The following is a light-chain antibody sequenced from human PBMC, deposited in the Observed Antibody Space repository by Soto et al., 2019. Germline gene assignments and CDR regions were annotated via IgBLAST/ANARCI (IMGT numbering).Light chain of an antibody. CDR2: EVS. V-gene: IGLV2-8*01. J-gene: IGLJ2*01. CDR1: PSDVGASNY. CDR3: SSSAGTKNMV. Sequence: QSALTQPPSASGSPGQSVTISCTGTPSDVGASNYVSWYQQQPGKAPKLMISEVSKRPSGVPDRFAGPKSGNTASLTVSGLQAEDEADYYCSSSAGTKNMVFGAGTKLTVL.